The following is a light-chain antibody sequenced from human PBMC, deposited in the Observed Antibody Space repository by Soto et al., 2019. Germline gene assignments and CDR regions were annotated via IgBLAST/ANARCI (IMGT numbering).Light chain of an antibody. CDR3: SSYSGSSTPVV. CDR1: SSDVGGYNF. CDR2: DVS. Sequence: QSALTQPASVSGSPGQSIAISCTGTSSDVGGYNFVSWYQQHPGKAPKLVIYDVSLRPSGVSDRFSGSKTGNTASLTISGLHAEDEADYYCSSYSGSSTPVVFGGGTKVTVL. V-gene: IGLV2-14*03. J-gene: IGLJ2*01.